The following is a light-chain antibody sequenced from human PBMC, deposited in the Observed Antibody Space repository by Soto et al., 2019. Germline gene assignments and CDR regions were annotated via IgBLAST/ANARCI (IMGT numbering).Light chain of an antibody. V-gene: IGKV2-28*01. CDR1: RSLLHRNGNIY. Sequence: EIVLTQSPVSLPVSPGEPASISCRSSRSLLHRNGNIYLDWYLQKPGQSPQLLIYLGSIRASGVPDRFSGSGSGTDFTLKITRVEVEDVGVYYCMQAIEAPRTFGLGTKVEIK. J-gene: IGKJ1*01. CDR3: MQAIEAPRT. CDR2: LGS.